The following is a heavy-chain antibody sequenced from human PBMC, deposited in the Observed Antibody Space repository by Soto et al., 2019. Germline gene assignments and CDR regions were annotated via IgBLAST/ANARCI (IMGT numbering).Heavy chain of an antibody. CDR1: GFSLSTSGVG. Sequence: QITLKESGPPLVKPTQTLTLTCTFSGFSLSTSGVGVGWIRQHPGKALEWLALIYWDDDKRYSPSLKGRLTITKDTSKNQVVLTMTNMDPVDTATYSCAHTPPRYFDSLLPPPHAEYFQHWGQGTLVTVSS. CDR2: IYWDDDK. D-gene: IGHD3-9*01. V-gene: IGHV2-5*02. J-gene: IGHJ1*01. CDR3: AHTPPRYFDSLLPPPHAEYFQH.